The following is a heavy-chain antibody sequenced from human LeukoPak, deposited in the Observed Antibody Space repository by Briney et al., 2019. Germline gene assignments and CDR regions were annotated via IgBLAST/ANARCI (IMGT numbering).Heavy chain of an antibody. CDR1: GFTFSTYN. CDR3: ARDHHRRLYDSQARDTFDI. J-gene: IGHJ3*02. D-gene: IGHD3-22*01. V-gene: IGHV3-21*01. Sequence: GGSLRLSCAASGFTFSTYNMNWVRQAPGKGLEWVSSISSSSSYIYYADSLKGRFTISRDNAKNSLYLQMNSLRAEDTAVYYCARDHHRRLYDSQARDTFDIWGQGTMVTVSS. CDR2: ISSSSSYI.